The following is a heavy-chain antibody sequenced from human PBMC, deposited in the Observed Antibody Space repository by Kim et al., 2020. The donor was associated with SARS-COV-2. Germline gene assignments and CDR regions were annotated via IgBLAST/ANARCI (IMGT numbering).Heavy chain of an antibody. Sequence: GGSLRLSCAASGFTFSSYWMSWVRQAPGKGLEWVANIKQDGSEKYYVDSVKGRFTISRDNAKNSLYLQMNSLRAEDTAVYYCARSERFLEWLFYPTWGQGTLVTVSS. D-gene: IGHD3-3*01. CDR2: IKQDGSEK. CDR3: ARSERFLEWLFYPT. J-gene: IGHJ4*02. CDR1: GFTFSSYW. V-gene: IGHV3-7*01.